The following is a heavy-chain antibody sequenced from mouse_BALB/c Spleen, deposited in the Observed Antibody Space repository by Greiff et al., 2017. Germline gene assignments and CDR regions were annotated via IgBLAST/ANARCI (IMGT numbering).Heavy chain of an antibody. V-gene: IGHV14-3*02. CDR2: IDPANGNT. J-gene: IGHJ4*01. CDR3: AFYDGYYDYAMDY. Sequence: EVQLQQSGAELVKPGASVKLSCTASGFNIKDTYMHWVKQRPEQGLEWIGRIDPANGNTKYDPKFQGKATITADTSSNTAYLQLSSLTSEDTAVYYCAFYDGYYDYAMDYWGQGTSVTVSS. CDR1: GFNIKDTY. D-gene: IGHD2-3*01.